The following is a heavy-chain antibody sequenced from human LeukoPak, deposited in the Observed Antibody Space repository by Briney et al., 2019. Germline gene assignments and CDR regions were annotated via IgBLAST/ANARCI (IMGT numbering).Heavy chain of an antibody. CDR1: GGSISSYH. CDR2: IYYSGST. Sequence: SETLSLTCTVSGGSISSYHWSWIRQPPGKGLEWIGYIYYSGSTNYNPSLKSRVTISVDTSKNQFSLKLSSVTAADTAVYYCARVIHSLDTRGRYHYYGMDVWGQGTTVTVSS. J-gene: IGHJ6*02. CDR3: ARVIHSLDTRGRYHYYGMDV. V-gene: IGHV4-59*01. D-gene: IGHD2-15*01.